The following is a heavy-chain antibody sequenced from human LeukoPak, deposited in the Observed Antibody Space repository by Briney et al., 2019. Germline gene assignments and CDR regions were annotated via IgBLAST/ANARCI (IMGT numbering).Heavy chain of an antibody. Sequence: PGGSLRLSCAASGFTFSNAWMSWIRQPPGKGLEWIGEINHSGSTNYNPSLKSRVTISVDTSKNQFSLKLSSVTAADTAVYYCARHRVYCSGGSCYGGWFDPWGQGTLVTVSS. V-gene: IGHV4-34*01. D-gene: IGHD2-15*01. J-gene: IGHJ5*02. CDR1: GFTFSNAW. CDR3: ARHRVYCSGGSCYGGWFDP. CDR2: INHSGST.